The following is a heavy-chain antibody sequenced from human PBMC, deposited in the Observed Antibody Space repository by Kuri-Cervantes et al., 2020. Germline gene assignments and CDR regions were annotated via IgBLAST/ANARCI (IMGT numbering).Heavy chain of an antibody. CDR1: GFTFSFCW. CDR2: INTNGTGT. D-gene: IGHD2-21*02. CDR3: ARVGTRGDSIEYFDC. Sequence: GEFLKISCAASGFTFSFCWMHWVRQAPGKGLGWVSSINTNGTGTNYADSVKGRFTISRDNAKNSLYLEMNSLRAEDTAVYYCARVGTRGDSIEYFDCWGQGTLVTVSS. V-gene: IGHV3-74*01. J-gene: IGHJ4*02.